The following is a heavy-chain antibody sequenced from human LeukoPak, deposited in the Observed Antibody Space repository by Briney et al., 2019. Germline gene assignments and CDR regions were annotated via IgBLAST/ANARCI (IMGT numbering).Heavy chain of an antibody. CDR1: GYSFTSYW. Sequence: GESLKISCKGSGYSFTSYWIGWGRQMPGKGLEWMGFIYPGDSDTRYSPSFQGQVTISVDKSISTAYLQWSSLKASDAAMYYCARPSLAQVDPWGQGTLVTVSS. V-gene: IGHV5-51*01. CDR3: ARPSLAQVDP. D-gene: IGHD1-1*01. J-gene: IGHJ5*02. CDR2: IYPGDSDT.